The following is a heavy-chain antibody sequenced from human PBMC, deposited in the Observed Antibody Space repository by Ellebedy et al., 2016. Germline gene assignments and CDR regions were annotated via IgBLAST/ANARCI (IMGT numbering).Heavy chain of an antibody. D-gene: IGHD2/OR15-2a*01. CDR3: ARVRGWRSTSTHDY. CDR1: GYTFTSYA. V-gene: IGHV1-3*01. CDR2: INAGNGNT. J-gene: IGHJ4*02. Sequence: ASVKVSCKASGYTFTSYAMHWVRQAPGQRLEWMGWINAGNGNTKYSQKFQGRVTITRDTSASTAYMELRSLRSDDTAVYYCARVRGWRSTSTHDYWGQGTLITVSS.